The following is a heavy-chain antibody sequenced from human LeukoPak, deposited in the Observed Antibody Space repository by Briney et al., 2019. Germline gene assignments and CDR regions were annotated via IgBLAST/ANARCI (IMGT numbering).Heavy chain of an antibody. D-gene: IGHD6-19*01. V-gene: IGHV5-10-1*01. CDR1: GCSFTRYW. CDR2: IDPGDSYT. J-gene: IGHJ4*02. Sequence: GASLQISCKGSGCSFTRYWISWVRQMPGKGLEWMGRIDPGDSYTNYSSSFQGHVTISADKSISTAYLQWSSLKASDTAMYYCARHYSSGSDFDYWGQGTLVTVSS. CDR3: ARHYSSGSDFDY.